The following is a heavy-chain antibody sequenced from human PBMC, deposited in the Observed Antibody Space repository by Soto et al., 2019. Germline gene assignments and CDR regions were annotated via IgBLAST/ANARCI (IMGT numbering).Heavy chain of an antibody. CDR2: ISSNGGST. V-gene: IGHV3-64D*06. CDR1: GFTFSSYA. J-gene: IGHJ4*02. CDR3: VKDSGWPPKAVANDLFDY. D-gene: IGHD6-19*01. Sequence: GGSLRLSCSASGFTFSSYAMHWVRQAPGKGLEYVSAISSNGGSTYYADSVKGRFTISRDNSKNTLYLQMSSLRAEDTAVYYCVKDSGWPPKAVANDLFDYWGQGTLVTVSS.